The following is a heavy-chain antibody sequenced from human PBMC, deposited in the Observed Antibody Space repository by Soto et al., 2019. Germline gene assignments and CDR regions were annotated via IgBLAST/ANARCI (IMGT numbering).Heavy chain of an antibody. J-gene: IGHJ4*02. V-gene: IGHV1-46*01. D-gene: IGHD5-18*01. CDR1: GYTFTSYY. Sequence: QVQLVQSGAEVKKPGASVKVSCKTSGYTFTSYYMHWVRQAPGQGLEWMGIINPSGTSTSYAQKFQGRVTMTTDTSASTGYMELSSLRSEDTAVYYCARGVHADTGHFDYWGQGTLVTVSS. CDR2: INPSGTST. CDR3: ARGVHADTGHFDY.